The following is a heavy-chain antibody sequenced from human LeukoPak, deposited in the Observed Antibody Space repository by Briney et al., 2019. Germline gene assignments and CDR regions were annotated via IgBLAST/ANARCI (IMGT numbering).Heavy chain of an antibody. D-gene: IGHD2-2*01. CDR2: ISYDGSNK. CDR1: GFTFRSYG. Sequence: GRSLRLSCAASGFTFRSYGMHWVRQAPGKGLEWVAVISYDGSNKYYADSVKGRFTISRDNSKNTLYLQMNSLRAEDTAVYYCAKDSVRGSTSPYYFDYWGQGTLVTVSP. CDR3: AKDSVRGSTSPYYFDY. V-gene: IGHV3-30*18. J-gene: IGHJ4*02.